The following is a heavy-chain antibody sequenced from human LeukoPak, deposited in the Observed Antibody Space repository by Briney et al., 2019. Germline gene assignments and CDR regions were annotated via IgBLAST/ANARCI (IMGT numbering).Heavy chain of an antibody. V-gene: IGHV1-8*01. J-gene: IGHJ5*02. CDR2: MNPNSGNT. Sequence: ASVKVSCKASGYTFTSYDINWVRQATGQGLEWMEWMNPNSGNTGYAQKFQGRVTMTRNTSISTAYMELSSLRSDDTAVYYCARRSGSYYDWFDPWGQGTLVTVSS. D-gene: IGHD1-26*01. CDR3: ARRSGSYYDWFDP. CDR1: GYTFTSYD.